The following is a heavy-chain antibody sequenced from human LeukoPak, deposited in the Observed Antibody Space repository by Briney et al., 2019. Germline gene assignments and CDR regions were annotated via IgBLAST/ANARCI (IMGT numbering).Heavy chain of an antibody. Sequence: GASVKVSCKVSGYTLTELSMHWVRQAPGKGLEWMGGFDPEDGETIYAQKFQGRVTMTEDTSTDTAYMELSSLRSEDTAVYYCATWMTTVTPGRLSYYYYGMDVWGQGTTVTVSS. CDR1: GYTLTELS. CDR2: FDPEDGET. CDR3: ATWMTTVTPGRLSYYYYGMDV. D-gene: IGHD4-17*01. J-gene: IGHJ6*02. V-gene: IGHV1-24*01.